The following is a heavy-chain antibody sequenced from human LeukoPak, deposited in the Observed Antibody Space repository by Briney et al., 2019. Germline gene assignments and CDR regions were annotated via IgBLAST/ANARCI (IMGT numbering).Heavy chain of an antibody. V-gene: IGHV2-5*01. D-gene: IGHD5-18*01. CDR2: IYWNDDK. J-gene: IGHJ4*02. Sequence: SGPTLVKPTQTLTLTCTFPGFSLSTSGVGVGWIRQPQEKPLGWLALIYWNDDKRYSPSLKSRLTITKDTSKNQVVLTMTNMDPVDTATYYCAHHPCSYGGGYFDYWGQGTLVTVSS. CDR3: AHHPCSYGGGYFDY. CDR1: GFSLSTSGVG.